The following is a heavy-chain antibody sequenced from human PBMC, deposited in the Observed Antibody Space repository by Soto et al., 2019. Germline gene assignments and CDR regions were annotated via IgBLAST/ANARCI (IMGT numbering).Heavy chain of an antibody. D-gene: IGHD4-17*01. CDR3: TTQHDYGDLD. CDR1: GFTFSGSA. V-gene: IGHV3-73*01. Sequence: PWGYLGLSCAASGFTFSGSAMHLVRQASGKGLEWVGRIRLKANSYATAYAASVKGRFTSSRDDSKNAAYLQMNSLKTEDTAVYYCTTQHDYGDLDWGQGTMVTASS. CDR2: IRLKANSYAT. J-gene: IGHJ4*02.